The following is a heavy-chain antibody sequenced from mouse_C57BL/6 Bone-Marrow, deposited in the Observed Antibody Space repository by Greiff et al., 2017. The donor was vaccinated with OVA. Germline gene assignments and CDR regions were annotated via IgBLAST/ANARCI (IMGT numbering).Heavy chain of an antibody. J-gene: IGHJ4*01. CDR1: GYTFTSYW. CDR3: ARDYSNPYYYAMDY. CDR2: IHPNSGST. Sequence: VQLQQPGAELVKPGASVKLSCKASGYTFTSYWMHWVKQRPGQGLEWIGMIHPNSGSTNYNEKFKSKATLTVDKSSSTAYMQLSSLTSEDSAVYYCARDYSNPYYYAMDYWGQGTSVTVSS. D-gene: IGHD2-5*01. V-gene: IGHV1-64*01.